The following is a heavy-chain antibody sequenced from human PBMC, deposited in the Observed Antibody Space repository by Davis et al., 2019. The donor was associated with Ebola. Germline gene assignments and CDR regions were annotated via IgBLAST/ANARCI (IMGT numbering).Heavy chain of an antibody. J-gene: IGHJ6*04. CDR1: GFTFSSYG. V-gene: IGHV3-30*03. CDR3: ATLQLWPVYGMGV. CDR2: ISYDGSNK. Sequence: GESLKISCAASGFTFSSYGMHWVRQAPGKGLEWVAVISYDGSNKYYADSVKGRFTISRDNSKNTLYLHINSLSAEDTAVYYCATLQLWPVYGMGVWGKGTTVTVSS. D-gene: IGHD1-7*01.